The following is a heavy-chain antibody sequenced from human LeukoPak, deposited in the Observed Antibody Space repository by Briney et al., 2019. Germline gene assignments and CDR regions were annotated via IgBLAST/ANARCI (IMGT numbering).Heavy chain of an antibody. CDR3: AKDFWVYYGSGSFVVDY. V-gene: IGHV3-23*01. CDR1: GFTFSSYA. D-gene: IGHD3-10*01. J-gene: IGHJ4*02. Sequence: GGSLRLSCAASGFTFSSYAMSWVRQAPGKGLEWVSAISGSGGSTYYADSVKGRFTISRDNSKNTLYLQMNSLRAEDTAVYYCAKDFWVYYGSGSFVVDYWGQGTLVTVSS. CDR2: ISGSGGST.